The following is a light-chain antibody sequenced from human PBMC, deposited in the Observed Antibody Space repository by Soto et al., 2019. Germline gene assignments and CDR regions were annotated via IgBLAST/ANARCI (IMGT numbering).Light chain of an antibody. J-gene: IGKJ5*01. V-gene: IGKV1-5*03. CDR3: KQCYTTLPIT. Sequence: SPSTVSAPVGDRVIISCRASQSISSWVAWYQQKSGKATKLLIYKASSLESGVPSRFSGSGSGTDFTLTMSGLEPEDLAPQYCKQCYTTLPITKGQGTRLEIK. CDR1: QSISSW. CDR2: KAS.